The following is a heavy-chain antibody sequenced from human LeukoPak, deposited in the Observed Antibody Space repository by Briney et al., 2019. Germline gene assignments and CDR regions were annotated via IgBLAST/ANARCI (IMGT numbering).Heavy chain of an antibody. J-gene: IGHJ4*02. CDR3: ARAAAATCYFDY. CDR1: GGSFSGYY. D-gene: IGHD6-13*01. Sequence: PSETLSLTCAVYGGSFSGYYWSWIRQPPGKGLEWIGEINHSGSTNYNPSLKSRVTISVDTSKNQFSLKLSSVTAADTAVYYCARAAAATCYFDYWGQGTLVTVSS. CDR2: INHSGST. V-gene: IGHV4-34*01.